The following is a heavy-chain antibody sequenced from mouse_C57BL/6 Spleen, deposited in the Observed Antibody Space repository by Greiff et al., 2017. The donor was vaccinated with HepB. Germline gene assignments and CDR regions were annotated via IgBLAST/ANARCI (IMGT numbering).Heavy chain of an antibody. Sequence: VKVVESGPGLVAPSQSLSITCTVSGFSLTSYGVDWVRQPPGKGLEWLGVIWGGGSTNYNSAIMSRLSISKDNSKSKVFLKMNSLQTDDTAMYYCAKGGDDGYYHAMDYWGQGTSVTVSS. D-gene: IGHD2-3*01. J-gene: IGHJ4*01. CDR3: AKGGDDGYYHAMDY. CDR1: GFSLTSYG. CDR2: IWGGGST. V-gene: IGHV2-9*01.